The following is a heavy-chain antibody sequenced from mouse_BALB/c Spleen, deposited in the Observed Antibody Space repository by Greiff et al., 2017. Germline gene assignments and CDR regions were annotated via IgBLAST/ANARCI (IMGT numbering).Heavy chain of an antibody. D-gene: IGHD1-1*01. J-gene: IGHJ1*01. CDR3: ARRYYGYGYFDV. Sequence: EVKLLESGGGLVQPGGSLKLSCAASGFDFSRYWMSWVRQAPGKGLEWIGEINPDSSTINYTPSLKDKFIISRDNAKNTLYLQMSKVRSEDTALYYCARRYYGYGYFDVWGAGTTVTVSS. CDR1: GFDFSRYW. CDR2: INPDSSTI. V-gene: IGHV4-1*02.